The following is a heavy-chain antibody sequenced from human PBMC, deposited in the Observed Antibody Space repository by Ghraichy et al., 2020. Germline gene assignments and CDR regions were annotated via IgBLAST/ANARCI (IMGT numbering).Heavy chain of an antibody. D-gene: IGHD5-18*01. CDR1: GYTFTAFH. CDR3: ARGMDTALISFFDY. J-gene: IGHJ4*02. V-gene: IGHV1-2*06. CDR2: INPDNCAP. Sequence: ASVTVSCKASGYTFTAFHVHWVRQAPGQGLEWVGRINPDNCAPNYAHSFQARVTMTRGTSISTTYMELSLLKSDDTAIYYCARGMDTALISFFDYWGQGSLVTVSS.